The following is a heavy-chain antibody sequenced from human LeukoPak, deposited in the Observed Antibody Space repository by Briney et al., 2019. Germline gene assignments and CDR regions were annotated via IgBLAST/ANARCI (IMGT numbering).Heavy chain of an antibody. CDR1: GFTFSSYG. V-gene: IGHV3-30*02. J-gene: IGHJ4*02. Sequence: QPGGSLRLSCAASGFTFSSYGMHWVRQAPGKGLEWVAFIRYDGSNKYYADSVKGRFTISRDNSKNTLYLQMNSLRAEDTAVYYCARGRWELRAWDYWGQGTLVTVSS. CDR2: IRYDGSNK. D-gene: IGHD1-26*01. CDR3: ARGRWELRAWDY.